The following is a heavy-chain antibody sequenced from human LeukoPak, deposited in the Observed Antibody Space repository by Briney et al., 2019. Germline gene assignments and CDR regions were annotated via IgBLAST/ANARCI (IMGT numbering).Heavy chain of an antibody. CDR2: ISYDGSNK. V-gene: IGHV3-30*03. J-gene: IGHJ4*02. CDR1: GFAFSTNA. D-gene: IGHD2-15*01. Sequence: GGSLRLSCAASGFAFSTNAMHWVRQAPGKGLEWVAIISYDGSNKYYADSVKGRFTISRDNSKNTLYLQMNSLRAEDTAVYYCARDRGWPAVHFDLWGQGTLVTVSS. CDR3: ARDRGWPAVHFDL.